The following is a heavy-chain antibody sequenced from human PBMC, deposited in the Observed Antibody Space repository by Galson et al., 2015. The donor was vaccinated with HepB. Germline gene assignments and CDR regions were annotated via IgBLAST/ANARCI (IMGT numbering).Heavy chain of an antibody. V-gene: IGHV3-11*06. CDR2: ISSSSSHT. J-gene: IGHJ6*02. D-gene: IGHD2-15*01. CDR1: GFTFSDYY. Sequence: SLRLSCAASGFTFSDYYLSWIRPAPGKGLEWVSYISSSSSHTNYADSVKGRFTISRDNTKNSLYLQMNSRRAEDTAVYYCARDVRMDGMDVWGQGTTVTGSS. CDR3: ARDVRMDGMDV.